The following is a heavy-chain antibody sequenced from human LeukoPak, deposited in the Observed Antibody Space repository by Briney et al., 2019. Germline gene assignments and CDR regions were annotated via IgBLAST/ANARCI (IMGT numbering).Heavy chain of an antibody. CDR3: ARDPSMTAVSAYSFDF. CDR1: GFTFSSYW. D-gene: IGHD2-21*01. J-gene: IGHJ4*02. CDR2: IKQDGSET. V-gene: IGHV3-7*01. Sequence: PGGSLLLSCAASGFTFSSYWMSWGRQAPGKGLEWVASIKQDGSETYYVDSVKGRFIISKDNAQNLLFLQMNSLRVEDTAVYFCARDPSMTAVSAYSFDFWGQGTLVTVSS.